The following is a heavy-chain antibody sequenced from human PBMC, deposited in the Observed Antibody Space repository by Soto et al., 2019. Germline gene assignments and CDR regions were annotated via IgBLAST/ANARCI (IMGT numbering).Heavy chain of an antibody. CDR2: ISKDGSHS. J-gene: IGHJ1*01. V-gene: IGHV3-30*03. D-gene: IGHD4-17*01. CDR3: ARGTDFADLGNAEYFHP. CDR1: GFNFRNYG. Sequence: QVQLVESGGGVVQPGRSLRLSCAASGFNFRNYGIHWVRQAPGKGLEWVALISKDGSHSYYAHSVKGRFTTSRDNSQNKAFLQVNSLRADDTAVYFCARGTDFADLGNAEYFHPWGQCTLVTVSS.